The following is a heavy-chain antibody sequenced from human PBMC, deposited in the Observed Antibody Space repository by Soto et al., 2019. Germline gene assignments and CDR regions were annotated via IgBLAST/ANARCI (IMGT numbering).Heavy chain of an antibody. CDR1: GYSFTSYW. CDR3: ARQPIDYGDAHDAFDI. CDR2: IYPGDSDT. Sequence: GESLKISCKGSGYSFTSYWIGWVRQMPGKGLEWMGIIYPGDSDTRYSPSFQGQVTISADKSISTADLQWSSLKASDTAMYYCARQPIDYGDAHDAFDIWGQGTMVTVSS. V-gene: IGHV5-51*01. D-gene: IGHD4-17*01. J-gene: IGHJ3*02.